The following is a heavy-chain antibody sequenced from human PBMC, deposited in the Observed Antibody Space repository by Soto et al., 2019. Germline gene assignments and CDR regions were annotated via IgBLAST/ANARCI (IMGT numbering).Heavy chain of an antibody. CDR2: MNPNNGNT. J-gene: IGHJ4*02. CDR3: ARRKERSGPNYFDY. V-gene: IGHV1-8*01. Sequence: ASVKVSCKASGDTFTKYDINWVRQAPGQGLERMGWMNPNNGNTGYAQKFRGRVTMTRDTSISTAYMELSSLTSEDTAVYYCARRKERSGPNYFDYWGQGTLVTVSS. D-gene: IGHD1-26*01. CDR1: GDTFTKYD.